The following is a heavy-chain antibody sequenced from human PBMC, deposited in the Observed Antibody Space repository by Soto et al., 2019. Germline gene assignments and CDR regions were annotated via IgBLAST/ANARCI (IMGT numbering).Heavy chain of an antibody. Sequence: QLQLQESGPGLVKPSETLSLTCTVSGGSISSSSYYWGWIRQPPGKGLEWIGSIYYSGSTYYNPSLKSRVTISVDTSKNQFSLKLSSVTAADTAVYYCARVPRSPYYYYYYMDVWGKGTTVTVSS. CDR2: IYYSGST. J-gene: IGHJ6*03. D-gene: IGHD2-2*01. CDR1: GGSISSSSYY. V-gene: IGHV4-39*01. CDR3: ARVPRSPYYYYYYMDV.